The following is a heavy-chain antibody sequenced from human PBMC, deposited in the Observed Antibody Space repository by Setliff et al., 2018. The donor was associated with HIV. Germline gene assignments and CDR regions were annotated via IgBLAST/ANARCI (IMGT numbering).Heavy chain of an antibody. CDR1: GFSFSDYY. V-gene: IGHV3-11*01. D-gene: IGHD2-15*01. Sequence: LRLSCAASGFSFSDYYMSWIRQAPGMGLEWVSYISRGGNSIYYADSVKGRYTISRDNAKNSLYLQMNSLRAEDTAVYYCARKLLTRPNYYGMDVWGQGTTVTVSS. CDR2: ISRGGNSI. J-gene: IGHJ6*02. CDR3: ARKLLTRPNYYGMDV.